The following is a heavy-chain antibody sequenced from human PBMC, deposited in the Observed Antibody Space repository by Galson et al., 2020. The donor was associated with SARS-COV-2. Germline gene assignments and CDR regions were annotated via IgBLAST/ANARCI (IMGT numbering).Heavy chain of an antibody. V-gene: IGHV3-21*01. Sequence: GGSLRLSCAASGFTFSSYSMNWVRQAPGKGLEWVSSISSSSSYIYYADSVKGRFTISRDNAKNSLYLQMNSLRAEDTAVYYCARSVGYCSGGSCYSAAFDIWGQGTMVTVSS. J-gene: IGHJ3*02. D-gene: IGHD2-15*01. CDR2: ISSSSSYI. CDR1: GFTFSSYS. CDR3: ARSVGYCSGGSCYSAAFDI.